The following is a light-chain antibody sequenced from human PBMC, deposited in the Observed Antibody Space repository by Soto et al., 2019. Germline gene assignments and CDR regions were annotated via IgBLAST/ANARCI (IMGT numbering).Light chain of an antibody. J-gene: IGKJ4*01. CDR3: QQYGSSPLT. Sequence: EILMTQSPVTLSVSPGGTAILSCRASQSVTANLAWYQQKPGQAPRLLIYGASSRATGIPDRFSGSGSGTDFTLTISRLEPEDFAVYYCQQYGSSPLTFGGGTKVEIK. V-gene: IGKV3-20*01. CDR1: QSVTAN. CDR2: GAS.